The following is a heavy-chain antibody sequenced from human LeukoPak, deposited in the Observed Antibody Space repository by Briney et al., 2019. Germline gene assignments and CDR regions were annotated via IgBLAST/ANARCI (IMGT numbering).Heavy chain of an antibody. CDR1: GGTFSGYA. Sequence: SVKVSCKASGGTFSGYAISWVRQAPGQGLEWMGGIIPVSGTANYAQNFQGRVTITADESTSTAYMELSSLRSEDTAVYYCTRLTRRDFTVTPEDYWGQGTLVTVSS. CDR2: IIPVSGTA. J-gene: IGHJ4*02. D-gene: IGHD4-17*01. V-gene: IGHV1-69*01. CDR3: TRLTRRDFTVTPEDY.